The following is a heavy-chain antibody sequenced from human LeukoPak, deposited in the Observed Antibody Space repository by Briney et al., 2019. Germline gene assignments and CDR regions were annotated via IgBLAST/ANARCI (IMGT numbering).Heavy chain of an antibody. Sequence: GGSLRLSCATSGFSFSGSTTHWVRQAPGKGLEWLGHIRSKRDNYATVYAASVEGRFTISRDDSKSTAYLQMNSPRAEDTAIYYCTRVGYIDEGIDYWGQGTLVTVSS. D-gene: IGHD5-24*01. CDR1: GFSFSGST. V-gene: IGHV3-73*01. CDR3: TRVGYIDEGIDY. CDR2: IRSKRDNYAT. J-gene: IGHJ4*02.